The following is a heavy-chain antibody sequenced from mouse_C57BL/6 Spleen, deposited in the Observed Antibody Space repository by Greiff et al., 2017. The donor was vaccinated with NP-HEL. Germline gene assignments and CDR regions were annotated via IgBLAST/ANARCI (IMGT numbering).Heavy chain of an antibody. CDR3: AILPSYAMDY. J-gene: IGHJ4*01. CDR2: IYPGSGNT. Sequence: VQLQQSGAELVMPGASVKLSCKASGYTFTDYYINWVKQRPGQGLEWIARIYPGSGNTYYNEKFKGKATLTAEKSSSTAYMQLSSLTSEDSAVYFCAILPSYAMDYWGQGTSVTVSS. CDR1: GYTFTDYY. D-gene: IGHD5-5*01. V-gene: IGHV1-76*01.